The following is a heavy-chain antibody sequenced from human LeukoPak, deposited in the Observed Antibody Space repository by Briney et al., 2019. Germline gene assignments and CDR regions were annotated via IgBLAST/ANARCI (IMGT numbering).Heavy chain of an antibody. CDR1: GFTFSSYS. Sequence: PGGSLRLSCAASGFTFSSYSMNWVCQAPGQGLGWVSSISSSSSYIYYEDSVKGRFTISRVNAKNSLYLQMNSLRAEGTAVYYCARDARDHRFTMGSVAIDYWGQGTLVTVSS. D-gene: IGHD3-10*01. CDR2: ISSSSSYI. CDR3: ARDARDHRFTMGSVAIDY. J-gene: IGHJ4*02. V-gene: IGHV3-21*01.